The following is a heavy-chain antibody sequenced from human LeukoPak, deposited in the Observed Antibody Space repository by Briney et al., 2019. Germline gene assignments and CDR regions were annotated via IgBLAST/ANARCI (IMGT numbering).Heavy chain of an antibody. J-gene: IGHJ4*02. V-gene: IGHV1-69*04. CDR3: AREGSGSSWYGELDY. Sequence: GSSVKVSCKASGGTFSSYTISWVRQAPGQGLEWMGRIIPILGIANYAQKFQGRVTITADKSTSTAYMELSSLRSEDTAVYYCAREGSGSSWYGELDYWGQGTLSPSPQ. CDR2: IIPILGIA. D-gene: IGHD6-13*01. CDR1: GGTFSSYT.